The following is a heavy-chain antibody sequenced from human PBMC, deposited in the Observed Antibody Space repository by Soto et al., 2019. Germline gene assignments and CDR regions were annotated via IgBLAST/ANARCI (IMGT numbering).Heavy chain of an antibody. D-gene: IGHD2-15*01. J-gene: IGHJ6*03. CDR3: ARDAVVVVAATLTYYYYYYMDV. CDR1: GVSFSGYY. Sequence: SETLSLTCAVYGVSFSGYYWSWIRQPPGKGLEWIGEINHSGSTNYNPSLKSRVTISVDTSKNQFSLKLSSVTAADTAVYYCARDAVVVVAATLTYYYYYYMDVRGKGTTVTVSS. V-gene: IGHV4-34*01. CDR2: INHSGST.